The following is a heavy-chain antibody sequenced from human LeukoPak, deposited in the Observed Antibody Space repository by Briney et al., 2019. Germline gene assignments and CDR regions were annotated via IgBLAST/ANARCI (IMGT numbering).Heavy chain of an antibody. CDR2: MNPNNGDT. CDR3: ARGLGTYDSSELTWPMISF. CDR1: GYTFTSYE. D-gene: IGHD3-22*01. V-gene: IGHV1-8*01. J-gene: IGHJ4*02. Sequence: ASVKVSCKASGYTFTSYEINWVRQATGQGLEWMGWMNPNNGDTAFAQKFQGRITMTRSTSISTAYMELSSLTSEDTAVYYCARGLGTYDSSELTWPMISFWGQGTLVTVPS.